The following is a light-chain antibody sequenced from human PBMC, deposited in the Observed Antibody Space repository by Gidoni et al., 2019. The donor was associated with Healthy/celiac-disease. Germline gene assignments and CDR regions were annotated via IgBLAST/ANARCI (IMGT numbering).Light chain of an antibody. CDR2: KAS. Sequence: DIQIPQSPSTLSASVGDIVTITCRASQSISSWLAWYQQTPGKAPKLLIYKASSLESGVPSRFSGSGSGTEFTLTISSLQTDDFATYYCQQYNSYPWTFGQGTKVEIK. CDR3: QQYNSYPWT. V-gene: IGKV1-5*03. J-gene: IGKJ1*01. CDR1: QSISSW.